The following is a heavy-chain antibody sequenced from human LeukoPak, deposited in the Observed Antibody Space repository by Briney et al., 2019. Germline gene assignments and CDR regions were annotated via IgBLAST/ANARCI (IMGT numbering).Heavy chain of an antibody. V-gene: IGHV4-39*01. D-gene: IGHD2-2*01. CDR3: ARVSQPHYYYHYMDV. J-gene: IGHJ6*03. CDR1: YVSISSSNYY. Sequence: SETLSLTCTVSYVSISSSNYYWGWIRQPPGKGLEWIGTIYYSGSTYYNPFLKTRVTISVDTSKNQFSLNLSSVTAADTAVYYCARVSQPHYYYHYMDVWGKGTTVTVSS. CDR2: IYYSGST.